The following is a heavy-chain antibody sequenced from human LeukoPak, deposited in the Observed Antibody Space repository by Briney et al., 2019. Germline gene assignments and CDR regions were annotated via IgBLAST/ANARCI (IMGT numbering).Heavy chain of an antibody. D-gene: IGHD1-7*01. V-gene: IGHV4-59*12. CDR2: ISYSGST. CDR3: AREELMDV. Sequence: SETLSLTCAVSGGSISSYYWNWIRQPPGKGLEWIGSISYSGSTNYNPSLKSRVTISVDTSKNQFSLKLNSVTAADTAVYYCAREELMDVWGKGTTVTVSS. CDR1: GGSISSYY. J-gene: IGHJ6*04.